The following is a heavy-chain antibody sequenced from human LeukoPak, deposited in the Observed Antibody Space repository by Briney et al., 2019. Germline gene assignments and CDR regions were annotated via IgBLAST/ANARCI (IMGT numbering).Heavy chain of an antibody. CDR1: GFTFVDYA. CDR2: ISWNSGSI. V-gene: IGHV3-9*01. J-gene: IGHJ4*02. CDR3: AKDGDYGGLYYFDY. Sequence: PGGSLRLSCAASGFTFVDYAMHWVRQAPGKGLAWVSGISWNSGSIGYADSVKGRFAISRDNAKNSLYLQMNSLRAEDTALYYCAKDGDYGGLYYFDYWGQGTLVTVSS. D-gene: IGHD4-23*01.